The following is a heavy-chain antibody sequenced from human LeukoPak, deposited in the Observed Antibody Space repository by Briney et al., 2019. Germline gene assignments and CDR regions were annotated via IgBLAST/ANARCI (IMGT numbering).Heavy chain of an antibody. CDR2: ISSSSSYI. CDR1: GFTFSSYR. V-gene: IGHV3-21*01. J-gene: IGHJ6*03. D-gene: IGHD6-13*01. Sequence: GGSLRLSCAASGFTFSSYRMNWVRQAPGKGLEWVLSISSSSSYIYYADSVKGRFTISRDNAKNSLYLQMNSLRAEDTAVYYCARAIIAAAGGYYYYYMDVWGKGTTVTISS. CDR3: ARAIIAAAGGYYYYYMDV.